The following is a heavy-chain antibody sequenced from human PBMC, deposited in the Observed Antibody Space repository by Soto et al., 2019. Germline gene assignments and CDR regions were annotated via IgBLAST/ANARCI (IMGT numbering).Heavy chain of an antibody. J-gene: IGHJ4*02. V-gene: IGHV1-3*01. CDR2: INASNGNT. CDR3: ARSSGYYYVDY. Sequence: QVQLVQSGAAVKKPGASVKVSCKASGYTFTNYAMHWVRQAPGQRLEWMGWINASNGNTKYSQKFQDRVTITRDTSASTAYMELIILRSEDTAVYYCARSSGYYYVDYWGQGTRVTVSS. CDR1: GYTFTNYA. D-gene: IGHD3-22*01.